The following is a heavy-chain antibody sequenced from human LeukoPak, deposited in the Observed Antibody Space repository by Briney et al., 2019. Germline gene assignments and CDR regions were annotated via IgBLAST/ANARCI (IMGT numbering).Heavy chain of an antibody. J-gene: IGHJ5*02. V-gene: IGHV3-48*01. D-gene: IGHD2-21*02. CDR1: GFTFSSYS. Sequence: PGGSLRLSCAASGFTFSSYSMNWVRQAPGKGLEWVSYISSSSSTIYYADSVKGRFTISRDNAKNSLYLQMNSLRAEDTAVYYCARGIRRGDYWFDPWGQGTLVTVSS. CDR3: ARGIRRGDYWFDP. CDR2: ISSSSSTI.